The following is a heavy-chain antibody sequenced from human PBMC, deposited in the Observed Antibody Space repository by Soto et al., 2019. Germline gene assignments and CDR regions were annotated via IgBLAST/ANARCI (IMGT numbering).Heavy chain of an antibody. CDR1: GFTFSNYW. V-gene: IGHV3-7*01. Sequence: EVQLVESGGGLVQPGGSLRLSCVASGFTFSNYWMSWVRQAPGKGLEWVANINQDGSGKYYLESVKGRFTISRDNAKNSLFLQMNSLRAEDTAVYYCARDLYLGELSTAEDSGQGTLVTVSS. CDR2: INQDGSGK. J-gene: IGHJ4*02. CDR3: ARDLYLGELSTAED. D-gene: IGHD3-16*02.